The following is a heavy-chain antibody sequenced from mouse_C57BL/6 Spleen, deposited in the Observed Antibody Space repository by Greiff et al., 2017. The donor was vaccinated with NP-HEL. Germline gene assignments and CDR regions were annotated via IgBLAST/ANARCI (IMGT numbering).Heavy chain of an antibody. CDR2: INYDGSST. J-gene: IGHJ1*03. CDR3: AREYYGSSYVEDWYFDV. V-gene: IGHV5-16*01. CDR1: GFTFSDYY. D-gene: IGHD1-1*01. Sequence: EVQLVESEGGLVQPGSSMKLSCTASGFTFSDYYMAWVRQVPEKGLEWVANINYDGSSTYYLDSLKSRFIISRDNAKNILYLQMSSLKSEDTATYYCAREYYGSSYVEDWYFDVWGTGTTVTVSS.